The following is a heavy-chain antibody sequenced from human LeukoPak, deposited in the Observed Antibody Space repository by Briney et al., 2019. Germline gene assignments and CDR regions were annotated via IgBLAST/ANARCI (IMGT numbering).Heavy chain of an antibody. CDR3: ATGVVTVVTLDY. Sequence: GGSLRLSCAASGFIVSNNYMSWVRQAPGKGLEWVSVTYSSSSTYFADSVKGRFTISRDNSKNTLYLQMNRLRAEDTAMYYCATGVVTVVTLDYWGQGTLVTVSS. V-gene: IGHV3-53*01. D-gene: IGHD2-21*02. CDR1: GFIVSNNY. J-gene: IGHJ4*02. CDR2: TYSSSST.